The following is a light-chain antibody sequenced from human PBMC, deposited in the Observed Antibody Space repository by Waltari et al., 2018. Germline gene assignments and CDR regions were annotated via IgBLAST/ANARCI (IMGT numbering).Light chain of an antibody. V-gene: IGLV2-23*02. CDR1: SSDIVTYNL. CDR2: DVN. CDR3: CSYAGSAISV. Sequence: QSALTQTATVSGSPGQSITISCTGTSSDIVTYNLVSWYQQHPGKAPTLIIYDVNKRPSGVSNRFSGSKSGNTASLTISGLQAADEADYYCCSYAGSAISVFGGGTKVTVL. J-gene: IGLJ3*02.